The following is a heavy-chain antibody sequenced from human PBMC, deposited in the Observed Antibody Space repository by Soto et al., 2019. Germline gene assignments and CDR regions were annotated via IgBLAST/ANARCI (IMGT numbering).Heavy chain of an antibody. V-gene: IGHV3-11*06. CDR3: SRDPRSVDY. CDR1: GFTFSDFY. Sequence: QVRLVESGGDLVKPGGSLRLSCAASGFTFSDFYMTWIRQVPGKGLEWISYISGSSHVTNYADSVRGRFTIFRDNAKKSLYLQMNNLRIEDTAMYYCSRDPRSVDYWGQGTLVTVSS. J-gene: IGHJ4*02. CDR2: ISGSSHVT. D-gene: IGHD4-17*01.